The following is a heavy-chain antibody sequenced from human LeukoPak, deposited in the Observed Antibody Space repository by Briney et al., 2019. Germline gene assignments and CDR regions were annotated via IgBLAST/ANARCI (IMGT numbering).Heavy chain of an antibody. J-gene: IGHJ4*02. CDR3: ARAGVRYYYDTSGYSLDY. CDR2: IHYSGST. Sequence: PSETLSLTCTVSGGSISSGDYYWSWIRQPPGKGLEWIGYIHYSGSTYYNPSLKSRVTISVDTSKNQFSLKLSSVTAADTAVYYCARAGVRYYYDTSGYSLDYWGQGTLVTVSS. D-gene: IGHD3-22*01. V-gene: IGHV4-30-4*01. CDR1: GGSISSGDYY.